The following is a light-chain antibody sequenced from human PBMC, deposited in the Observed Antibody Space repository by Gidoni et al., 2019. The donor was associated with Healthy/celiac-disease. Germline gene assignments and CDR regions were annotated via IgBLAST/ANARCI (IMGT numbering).Light chain of an antibody. J-gene: IGKJ4*01. CDR3: QHLGT. CDR2: CAS. V-gene: IGKV4-1*01. CDR1: QSVLCSSNNKNY. Sequence: DIVMTQSPDSLAVSLGERATINCKSSQSVLCSSNNKNYLAWYQQKPGQPPKLLIYCASTRESGVPDRFSGSGSGTDFTLTISSLQAEDVAVYYCQHLGTFGGGTKVEIK.